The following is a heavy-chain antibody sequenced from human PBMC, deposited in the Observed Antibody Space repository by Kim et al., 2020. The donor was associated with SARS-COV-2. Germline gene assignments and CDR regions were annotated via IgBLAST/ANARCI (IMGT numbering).Heavy chain of an antibody. CDR1: GFNFSSHA. J-gene: IGHJ4*01. D-gene: IGHD3-10*01. CDR2: ISDNGGTT. V-gene: IGHV3-23*01. CDR3: AGYYYGSGSYYRSIDY. Sequence: GGSLRLSCAASGFNFSSHAITLVRQAPGMGLEWVSTISDNGGTTYYADSVKGRFTISRDNSKNTLYLQMNSLRAEDTAIYYCAGYYYGSGSYYRSIDYGG.